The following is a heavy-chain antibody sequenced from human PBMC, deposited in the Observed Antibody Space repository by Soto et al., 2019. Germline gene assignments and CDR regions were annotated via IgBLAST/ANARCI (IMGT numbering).Heavy chain of an antibody. CDR1: GFTFSSYA. Sequence: QVQLVESGGGVVQPGKSLRLSCAASGFTFSSYAMHWARQAPGKGLEWVTVISIRGGDEYYAESVRGRFTISRDDSKNTLYLQTDSLRDEDTAVYYCARGTIVARQHLDYWGQGTLVTVSS. D-gene: IGHD6-6*01. J-gene: IGHJ4*02. CDR3: ARGTIVARQHLDY. V-gene: IGHV3-30*03. CDR2: ISIRGGDE.